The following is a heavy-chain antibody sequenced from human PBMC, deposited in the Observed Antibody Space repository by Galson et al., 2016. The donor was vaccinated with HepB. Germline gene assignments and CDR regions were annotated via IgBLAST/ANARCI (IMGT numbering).Heavy chain of an antibody. D-gene: IGHD1-1*01. J-gene: IGHJ5*02. CDR3: VRDHSVVPTTASNWSDP. CDR1: GFAFSSHW. CDR2: INSDGTIS. V-gene: IGHV3-74*01. Sequence: SLRLSCAASGFAFSSHWMHWVRQDLGKGLVWVSRINSDGTISNYADSVRGRFTISRDNAKNTLYLQMNSLRAEDTAVYFCVRDHSVVPTTASNWSDPWGRGTLVTVSS.